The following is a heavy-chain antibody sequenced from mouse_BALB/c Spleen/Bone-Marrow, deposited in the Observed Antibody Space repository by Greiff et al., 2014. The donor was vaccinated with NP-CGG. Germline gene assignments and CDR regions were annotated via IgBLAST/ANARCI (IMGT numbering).Heavy chain of an antibody. J-gene: IGHJ3*01. Sequence: VQLQQSGAELVKPGASVKLSCTASGFNIKDTYMHWVKQRPEQGLEWIGRIDPANGNTKYDSKFQGKATITADTSSNTAYLQLSSLTSEDTAVYYCAVYDYEGFAYWGQGTLVTVSA. V-gene: IGHV14-3*02. CDR2: IDPANGNT. D-gene: IGHD2-4*01. CDR1: GFNIKDTY. CDR3: AVYDYEGFAY.